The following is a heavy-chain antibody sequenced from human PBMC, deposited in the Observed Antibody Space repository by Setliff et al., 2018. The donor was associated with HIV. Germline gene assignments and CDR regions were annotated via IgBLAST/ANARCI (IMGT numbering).Heavy chain of an antibody. CDR1: GFTFSNAW. J-gene: IGHJ4*02. D-gene: IGHD6-6*01. CDR2: IKSKTDGGTT. Sequence: PGGSLRLSCAASGFTFSNAWMSWVRQAPGKGLEWVGRIKSKTDGGTTEYAAPVKGRFTISRDDSKNMAYLQMNSLKIEDTALYFCSINSPLSSWGQGTLVTVSS. V-gene: IGHV3-15*01. CDR3: SINSPLSS.